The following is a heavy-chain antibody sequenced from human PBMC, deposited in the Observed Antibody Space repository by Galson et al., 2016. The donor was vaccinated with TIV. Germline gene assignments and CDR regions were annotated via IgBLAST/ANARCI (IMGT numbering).Heavy chain of an antibody. CDR1: GYRFSDYW. J-gene: IGHJ4*02. Sequence: QSGAEVTKPGESLKISCRGSGYRFSDYWIGWVRQTPEEGLEWMGVIYPGASDTKYCPSFQGQVTISADKSINTAYLQWNRLKASDTAIYFCATLSSGWPNYFDNWGQGTQVIVSS. CDR2: IYPGASDT. D-gene: IGHD6-19*01. V-gene: IGHV5-51*01. CDR3: ATLSSGWPNYFDN.